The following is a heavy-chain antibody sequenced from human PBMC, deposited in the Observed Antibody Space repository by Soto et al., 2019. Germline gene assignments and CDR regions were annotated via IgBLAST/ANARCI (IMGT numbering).Heavy chain of an antibody. D-gene: IGHD3-10*01. CDR1: GGSFSGYY. Sequence: SETLSLTCAVYGGSFSGYYWSWIRQPPGKGLEWIGEINHSGSTNYNPSLKSRVTISVDTSKNQFSPKLSSVTAADTAVYYCARGPEITMVTGVYYYYYGMDVWGQGTMVTVSS. CDR2: INHSGST. J-gene: IGHJ6*02. CDR3: ARGPEITMVTGVYYYYYGMDV. V-gene: IGHV4-34*01.